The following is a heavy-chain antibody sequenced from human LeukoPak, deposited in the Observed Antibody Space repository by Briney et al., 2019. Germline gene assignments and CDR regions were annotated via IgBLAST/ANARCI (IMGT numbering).Heavy chain of an antibody. V-gene: IGHV3-21*01. J-gene: IGHJ4*02. Sequence: GGSLRLSCAASGFTFSSYAMTWVRQAPGKGLEWVSSISSSSSYIYYADSVKGRFTISRDNAKNSLYLQMNSLRAEDTAVYYCARDRFIVVVPAAIDYWGQGTLVTVSS. CDR1: GFTFSSYA. CDR3: ARDRFIVVVPAAIDY. D-gene: IGHD2-2*01. CDR2: ISSSSSYI.